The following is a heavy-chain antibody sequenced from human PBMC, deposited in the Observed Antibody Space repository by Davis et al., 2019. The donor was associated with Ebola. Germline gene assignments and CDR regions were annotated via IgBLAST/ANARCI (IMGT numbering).Heavy chain of an antibody. V-gene: IGHV4-59*08. CDR2: IYYSGST. Sequence: PSETLSLTCTVSGGSISSYYWSWIRQPPGKGLEWIGYIYYSGSTNYNPSLKSRVTISVDTSKNQFSLKLSSVTAADTAVYYCARQIVVVPAAKENWFDPWGQGTLVTVSS. J-gene: IGHJ5*02. CDR1: GGSISSYY. CDR3: ARQIVVVPAAKENWFDP. D-gene: IGHD2-2*01.